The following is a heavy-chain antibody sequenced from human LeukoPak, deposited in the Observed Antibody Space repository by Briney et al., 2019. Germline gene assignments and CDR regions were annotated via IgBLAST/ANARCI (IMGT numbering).Heavy chain of an antibody. V-gene: IGHV4-38-2*01. CDR1: GYSIRSGDY. D-gene: IGHD2-21*01. Sequence: PSETLSLTCVVSGYSIRSGDYWGWIRQSPGKWLEWIGSIYHSGSTHYNPSLKSRVTISVDTSKNQFSLMLTSVTAADTAVYYCARKRSVSATPCFDHWGEGTLVTVSS. CDR3: ARKRSVSATPCFDH. J-gene: IGHJ4*02. CDR2: IYHSGST.